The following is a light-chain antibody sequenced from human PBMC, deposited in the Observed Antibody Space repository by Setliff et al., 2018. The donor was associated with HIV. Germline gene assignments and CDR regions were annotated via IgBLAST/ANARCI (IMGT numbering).Light chain of an antibody. CDR2: DAS. Sequence: SYELTQPPSVSVAPGKTDRITCGGNNIGSKSVHWYQQKPGQAPVLVVYDASDRPSGIPERFSGSNSGNTATLTISRVEAGDEADYYCQVWDSSSDHHVFGTGTKVTVL. J-gene: IGLJ1*01. CDR1: NIGSKS. V-gene: IGLV3-21*03. CDR3: QVWDSSSDHHV.